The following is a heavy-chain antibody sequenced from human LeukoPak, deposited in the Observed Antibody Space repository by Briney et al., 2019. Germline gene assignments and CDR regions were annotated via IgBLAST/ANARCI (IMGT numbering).Heavy chain of an antibody. Sequence: PSETLSLTCGVHGEFFRAYYWGWIRLPPGKGLQWIGSIYHSGSTYYNPSLKSRVTISVDTSKNQFSLKLSSVTAADTAVYYCAKGYCRGNSCYDDRGAFDYWGQGTLVTVSS. CDR2: IYHSGST. V-gene: IGHV4-38-2*01. J-gene: IGHJ4*02. D-gene: IGHD2-2*01. CDR3: AKGYCRGNSCYDDRGAFDY. CDR1: GEFFRAYY.